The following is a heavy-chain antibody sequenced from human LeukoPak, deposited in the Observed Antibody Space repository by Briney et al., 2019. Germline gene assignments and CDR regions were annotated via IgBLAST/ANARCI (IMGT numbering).Heavy chain of an antibody. CDR1: GYTFTGYY. D-gene: IGHD4-17*01. Sequence: ASVKVSCKASGYTFTGYYMHWVRQAPGQGLEWMGWINPNSGGTNYAQKFQGWVTMTRDTSISTAYMELSRLRSDDTAVYYCARAPYTVTTNYYYYYGMDVWGKGTTVTVSP. V-gene: IGHV1-2*04. J-gene: IGHJ6*04. CDR2: INPNSGGT. CDR3: ARAPYTVTTNYYYYYGMDV.